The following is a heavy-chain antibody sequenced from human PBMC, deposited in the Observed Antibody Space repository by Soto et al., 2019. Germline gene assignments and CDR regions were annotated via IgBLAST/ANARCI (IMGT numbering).Heavy chain of an antibody. Sequence: GGSLRLSCAASGFPFDAHGMAWVRQSPGKGLQWVSSINVSGALTYYIESVKGRFTISRDNSEHTLYLQMNNLEADDTAIYYCVKDPQWLETYFDSWGPGTLVTVYS. CDR3: VKDPQWLETYFDS. CDR2: INVSGALT. CDR1: GFPFDAHG. V-gene: IGHV3-23*01. J-gene: IGHJ4*02. D-gene: IGHD6-19*01.